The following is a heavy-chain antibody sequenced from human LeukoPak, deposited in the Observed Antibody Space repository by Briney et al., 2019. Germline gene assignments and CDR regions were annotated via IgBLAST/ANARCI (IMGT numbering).Heavy chain of an antibody. V-gene: IGHV3-30-3*01. CDR3: ASSYYDFWSGPDSPDV. Sequence: GGSLRLSCAASGFTFSSYAMHWVRQAPGKGLEWVAVISYDGSNKYYADSVKGRFTISRDNSKNTLYLQMNSLRAEDTAVYYCASSYYDFWSGPDSPDVWGQGTTVTVSS. CDR2: ISYDGSNK. D-gene: IGHD3-3*01. J-gene: IGHJ6*02. CDR1: GFTFSSYA.